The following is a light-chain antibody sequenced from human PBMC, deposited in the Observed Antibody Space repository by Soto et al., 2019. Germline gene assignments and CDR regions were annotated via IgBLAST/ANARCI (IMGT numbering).Light chain of an antibody. CDR3: LSYAGNYIYV. V-gene: IGLV2-11*01. CDR1: SSDIGTYNA. Sequence: QSVLTQPRSVSGSPGQSVTISCTGTSSDIGTYNAVSWYQQNPGKAPKLMIFDVTKRPSGVPDRFSGSKSGNTASLTISGLQAEDEADYYCLSYAGNYIYVFGNGTKVTVL. J-gene: IGLJ1*01. CDR2: DVT.